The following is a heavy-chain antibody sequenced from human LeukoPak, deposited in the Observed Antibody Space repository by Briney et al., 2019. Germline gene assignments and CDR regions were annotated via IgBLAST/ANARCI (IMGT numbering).Heavy chain of an antibody. CDR2: IYYSGST. V-gene: IGHV4-39*01. D-gene: IGHD5-18*01. Sequence: PSETLSLTCTVSGGSISSSSYYWGWIRQPPGKGLEWIGSIYYSGSTYYNPSLKSRVTISVDTSKNQFSLKLSSVTAAGTAVYYCARHGYSYGGWGQGTLVTVSS. J-gene: IGHJ4*02. CDR1: GGSISSSSYY. CDR3: ARHGYSYGG.